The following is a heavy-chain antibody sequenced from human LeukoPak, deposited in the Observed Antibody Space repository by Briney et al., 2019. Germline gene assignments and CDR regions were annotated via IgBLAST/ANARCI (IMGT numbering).Heavy chain of an antibody. V-gene: IGHV1-69*13. CDR1: GGTFSSYA. D-gene: IGHD6-13*01. Sequence: ASVKVSCKASGGTFSSYAINWVRQAPGQGLEWMGGIIPIFGTANYAQKFQGRVTITADESTSTAYMELSSLRSEDTAVYYCARGGAAADPANWFDPWGQGTLVTVSS. CDR3: ARGGAAADPANWFDP. CDR2: IIPIFGTA. J-gene: IGHJ5*02.